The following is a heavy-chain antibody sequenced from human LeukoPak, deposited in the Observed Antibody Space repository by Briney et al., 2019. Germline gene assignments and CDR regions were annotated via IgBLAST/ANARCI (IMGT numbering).Heavy chain of an antibody. J-gene: IGHJ4*02. CDR3: AKDQVGHPLYSSSWYGFDY. V-gene: IGHV3-23*01. CDR2: ISGSGGST. D-gene: IGHD6-13*01. CDR1: GFTFSSYA. Sequence: PGGALRLSCAASGFTFSSYAMSWVRQAPGKGLEWVSAISGSGGSTYSADSVNGRFTISRDNSKTTLYLQMNSLRADDTAVYYCAKDQVGHPLYSSSWYGFDYWGQGTLVTASS.